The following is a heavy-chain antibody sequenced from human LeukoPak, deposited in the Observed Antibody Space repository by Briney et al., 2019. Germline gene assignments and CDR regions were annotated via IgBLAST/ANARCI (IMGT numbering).Heavy chain of an antibody. Sequence: GSSVKVSCKASGYTFINYGINLVRQAPGHGLEWMGWISAYNGNTNYAQKLQGRVTMTTDTSTSTAYMELRSLRSDDTAVYYCARGDLGEYLDYWGQGTLVIVSS. CDR1: GYTFINYG. CDR2: ISAYNGNT. CDR3: ARGDLGEYLDY. J-gene: IGHJ4*02. V-gene: IGHV1-18*01.